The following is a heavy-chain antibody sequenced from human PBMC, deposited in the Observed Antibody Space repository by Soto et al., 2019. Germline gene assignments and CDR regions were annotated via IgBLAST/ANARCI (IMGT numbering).Heavy chain of an antibody. Sequence: QVQLVQSGAEVKKPGASVKVSCKASSYTFTTYGIIWVRQAPGQGLEWMGWISTYNGNIYYAQKFQGRVTMTTDKSTNIAYMELRSLRSDDTATYYCARDATNYFDYWGRGTLVTVSA. CDR2: ISTYNGNI. J-gene: IGHJ4*02. CDR1: SYTFTTYG. CDR3: ARDATNYFDY. V-gene: IGHV1-18*01.